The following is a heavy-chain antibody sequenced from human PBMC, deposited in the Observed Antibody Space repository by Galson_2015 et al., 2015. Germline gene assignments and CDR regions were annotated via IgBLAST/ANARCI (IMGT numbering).Heavy chain of an antibody. Sequence: SLRLSCAASGFTFSSYAMHWVRQAPGKGLEWVAVISYDGSNKYYADSVKGRFTISRDNSKNTLYLQMNSLRAEDTAVYYCARDAMDIVVVPAAEVYSGLAARGPAPRVPRSS. CDR3: ARDAMDIVVVPAAEVYSGLAA. D-gene: IGHD2-2*03. V-gene: IGHV3-30-3*01. CDR2: ISYDGSNK. CDR1: GFTFSSYA. J-gene: IGHJ6*02.